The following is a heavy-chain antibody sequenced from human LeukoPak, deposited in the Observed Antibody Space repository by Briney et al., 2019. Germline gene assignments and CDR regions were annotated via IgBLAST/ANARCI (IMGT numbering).Heavy chain of an antibody. J-gene: IGHJ4*02. CDR2: MNPNSGST. V-gene: IGHV1-8*03. CDR3: ARGRSTGYPYYFEY. Sequence: ASVKVSCKASGYTFTSYDINWVRQATGQGLEWMGWMNPNSGSTGYAQKFQGRVTITRNTSISTAYMELSGLRSEDTTVYYCARGRSTGYPYYFEYWGQGTLVTVSS. D-gene: IGHD5-12*01. CDR1: GYTFTSYD.